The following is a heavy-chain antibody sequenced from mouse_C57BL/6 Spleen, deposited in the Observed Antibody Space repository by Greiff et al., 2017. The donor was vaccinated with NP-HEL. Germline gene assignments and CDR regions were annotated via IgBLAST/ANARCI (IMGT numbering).Heavy chain of an antibody. Sequence: QVQLQQSGAELARPGASVKLSCKASGYTFTSYGISWVKQRTGQGLEWIGEIYPRSGNTYYNEKFKGKATLTADKSSSTAYMELRSLTSEDSAVYFCARLNPIYDGLAYWGQGTLVTVSA. D-gene: IGHD2-3*01. CDR1: GYTFTSYG. J-gene: IGHJ3*01. CDR2: IYPRSGNT. V-gene: IGHV1-81*01. CDR3: ARLNPIYDGLAY.